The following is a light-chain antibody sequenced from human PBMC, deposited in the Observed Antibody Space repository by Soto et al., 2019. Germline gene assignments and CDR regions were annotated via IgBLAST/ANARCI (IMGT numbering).Light chain of an antibody. V-gene: IGKV3-20*01. J-gene: IGKJ2*01. CDR2: GAS. Sequence: EIVLTQSPGTLSLSPGERATLSCRASQSVSSSYLAWYQQKPGQAPRLLMYGASSRATGIPDRFSGSGSGTAFTLTISRLEPEDSAVYYCQQYGSSPRTFGQGTNLEIK. CDR1: QSVSSSY. CDR3: QQYGSSPRT.